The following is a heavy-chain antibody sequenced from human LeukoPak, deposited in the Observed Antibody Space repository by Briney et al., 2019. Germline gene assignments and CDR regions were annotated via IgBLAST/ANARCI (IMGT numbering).Heavy chain of an antibody. J-gene: IGHJ3*02. CDR1: GGSIRSSYYY. CDR3: ANVFTHDAFDI. D-gene: IGHD3-16*01. Sequence: SETLSLTCTVSGGSIRSSYYYWGWIRQPPGKGLEWIGSIYDSGSTYYNPSLKSRVTISVDTSKNQFSLKLSSVTAADTAVYYRANVFTHDAFDIWGQGTMVTVSS. V-gene: IGHV4-39*07. CDR2: IYDSGST.